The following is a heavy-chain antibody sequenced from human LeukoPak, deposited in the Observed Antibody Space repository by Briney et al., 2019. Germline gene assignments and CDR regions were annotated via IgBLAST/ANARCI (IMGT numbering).Heavy chain of an antibody. D-gene: IGHD5-24*01. V-gene: IGHV4-39*02. J-gene: IGHJ4*01. CDR1: VGSISGSSYY. CDR2: IYYSGST. CDR3: ARDGYNPIDY. Sequence: SETLSLTCTVSVGSISGSSYYRGWIRQPPGKGLEWIGTIYYSGSTYYNPSLKSRVTISVDTSKSQFSLKLSSVTAADTAVYYCARDGYNPIDYWGHGTLVTVSS.